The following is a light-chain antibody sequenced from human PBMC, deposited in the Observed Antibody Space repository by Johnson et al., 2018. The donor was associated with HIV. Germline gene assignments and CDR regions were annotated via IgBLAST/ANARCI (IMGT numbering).Light chain of an antibody. CDR2: DNN. J-gene: IGLJ1*01. CDR3: GTWDSSLYAYV. V-gene: IGLV1-51*01. CDR1: TSNIGNNY. Sequence: QSVLTQPPSVSAAPGQKVTVSCSGSTSNIGNNYVSWYQQLPGTAPKLLIYDNNKRRSGIPDRFSGSKSGTSATLGITGLQTGDEAYYYCGTWDSSLYAYVFGTWTKVTAL.